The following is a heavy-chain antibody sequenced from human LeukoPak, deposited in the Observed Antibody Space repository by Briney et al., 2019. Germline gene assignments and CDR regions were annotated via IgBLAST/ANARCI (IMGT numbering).Heavy chain of an antibody. CDR2: FDPEDGET. D-gene: IGHD5-18*01. V-gene: IGHV1-24*01. CDR1: GYTLTELS. CDR3: ATAGWGYSYGYYFYGMDV. Sequence: ASVKVSCKVSGYTLTELSMHWVRQTPGKGLEWMGGFDPEDGETIYAQKFQGRVTMTEDTSTDTAYMELGSLRSEDTTVYYCATAGWGYSYGYYFYGMDVWGQGTTVTVSS. J-gene: IGHJ6*02.